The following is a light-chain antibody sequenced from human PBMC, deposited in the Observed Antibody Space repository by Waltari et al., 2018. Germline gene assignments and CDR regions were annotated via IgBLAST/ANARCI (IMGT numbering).Light chain of an antibody. J-gene: IGKJ1*01. CDR3: QQAIYFPWT. Sequence: DIQMTQSPSSVSASIGDRVTITCGASQGVDNWLAWYQQKPGKAPKLLIYAISNLHSGVPTRFSGSGSGTDFTLTISGLQPEDFATYFCQQAIYFPWTFGQGTKVEIK. CDR2: AIS. CDR1: QGVDNW. V-gene: IGKV1-12*01.